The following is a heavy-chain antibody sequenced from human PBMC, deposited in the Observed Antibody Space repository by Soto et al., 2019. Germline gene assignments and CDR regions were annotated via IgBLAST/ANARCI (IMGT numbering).Heavy chain of an antibody. D-gene: IGHD3-10*01. CDR3: ATNRSCHAVDL. Sequence: EVQLVESGGDLVQPGGSLRLACTASGFSFNSYLMTWVRQAPGKGLEWVANINQDASETHYVDFVKGRFTITRDTDKNSIYLEMKNLRAEDTAMYFCATNRSCHAVDLWGQGTMVTVSS. CDR1: GFSFNSYL. J-gene: IGHJ3*01. V-gene: IGHV3-7*01. CDR2: INQDASET.